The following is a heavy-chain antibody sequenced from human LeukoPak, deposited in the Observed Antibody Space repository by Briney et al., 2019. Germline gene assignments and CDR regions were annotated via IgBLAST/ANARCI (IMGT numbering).Heavy chain of an antibody. CDR3: ARESSSGWFFDY. J-gene: IGHJ4*02. CDR2: INAGNGNT. CDR1: GYTFTSYS. V-gene: IGHV1-3*01. D-gene: IGHD6-19*01. Sequence: ASVKVSRKASGYTFTSYSMHWVRQAPGQRLEWMGWINAGNGNTKFSQKFQGRVTITRDTSASTAYMELSSLRSEDTAVYYCARESSSGWFFDYWGQGTLVTVSS.